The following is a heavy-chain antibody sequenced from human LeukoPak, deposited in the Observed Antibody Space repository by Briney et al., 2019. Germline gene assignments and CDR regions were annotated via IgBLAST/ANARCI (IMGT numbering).Heavy chain of an antibody. CDR3: ASPTPNIAAAVSAY. V-gene: IGHV3-66*01. Sequence: GGSLRLSCAASGFTVSSNYMNWVRQAPGKGLEWVSVIYSGGTTYYADSVKGRFTISRDNSKNTLYLQMNSLRAEDTAVYYCASPTPNIAAAVSAYWGQGTLVTVSS. CDR1: GFTVSSNY. J-gene: IGHJ4*02. CDR2: IYSGGTT. D-gene: IGHD6-13*01.